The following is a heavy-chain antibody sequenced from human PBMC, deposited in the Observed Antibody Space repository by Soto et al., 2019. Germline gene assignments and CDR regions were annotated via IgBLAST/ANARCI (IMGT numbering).Heavy chain of an antibody. Sequence: PSETLSLTCTVSGGSISSGDYYWSWIRQPPGKGLEWIGYIYYSGSTYYNPSLKSRVTISVDTSKNQFPLKLSSVTAADTAMYYCARGPYYYDSSGYYHYWGPGTLVTVSS. CDR1: GGSISSGDYY. D-gene: IGHD3-22*01. CDR2: IYYSGST. V-gene: IGHV4-30-4*01. J-gene: IGHJ4*02. CDR3: ARGPYYYDSSGYYHY.